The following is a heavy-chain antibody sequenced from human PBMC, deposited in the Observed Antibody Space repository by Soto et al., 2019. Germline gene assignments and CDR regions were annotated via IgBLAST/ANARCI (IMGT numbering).Heavy chain of an antibody. CDR1: GFTFSDYY. CDR2: ISSSGSTI. J-gene: IGHJ6*03. CDR3: ARTIYDRSLYYDLLTGSNYYYYYMDV. V-gene: IGHV3-11*01. Sequence: GGSLRLSCAASGFTFSDYYMSWIRQAPGKGLEWVSYISSSGSTIYYADSVKGRFTISRDNAKNSLYLQMNSLRAEDTAVYYCARTIYDRSLYYDLLTGSNYYYYYMDVWGKGTTVTVSS. D-gene: IGHD3-9*01.